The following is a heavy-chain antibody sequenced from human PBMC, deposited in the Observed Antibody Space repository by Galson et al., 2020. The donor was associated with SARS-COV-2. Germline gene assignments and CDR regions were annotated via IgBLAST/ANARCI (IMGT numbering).Heavy chain of an antibody. Sequence: RQLGESLKISCKGSGYSFASYWIVWVRQMPGKGLEWMGIIYPGDSDTKYSPSFQGQVTISADTSISTAYLQWSSLKASDTAMYYCARRAGTYSGWYFDLWGRGTLVTVSS. CDR1: GYSFASYW. J-gene: IGHJ2*01. CDR2: IYPGDSDT. D-gene: IGHD1-26*01. V-gene: IGHV5-51*01. CDR3: ARRAGTYSGWYFDL.